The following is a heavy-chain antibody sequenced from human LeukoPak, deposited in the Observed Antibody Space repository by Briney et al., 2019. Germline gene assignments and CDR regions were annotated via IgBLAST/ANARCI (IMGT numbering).Heavy chain of an antibody. CDR3: ASRHYDILTGYPSLLFDF. CDR1: GGSISSSSYY. D-gene: IGHD3-9*01. CDR2: IYYSGST. J-gene: IGHJ4*02. Sequence: SETLSLTCTVSGGSISSSSYYWGWIRQPPGKGLEWIGSIYYSGSTYYNPSLKSRVTISVDTSKNQFSLKLSSVTAADTAVYYCASRHYDILTGYPSLLFDFWGQGGLVTVPS. V-gene: IGHV4-39*07.